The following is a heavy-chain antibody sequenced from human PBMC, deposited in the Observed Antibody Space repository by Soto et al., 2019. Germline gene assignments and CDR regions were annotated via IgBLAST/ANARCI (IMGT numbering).Heavy chain of an antibody. CDR1: GFTFSSYG. CDR2: IWYDGSNK. J-gene: IGHJ4*02. D-gene: IGHD6-19*01. V-gene: IGHV3-33*01. Sequence: GGSLRLSCAASGFTFSSYGMHWVRQAPGKGLEWVAVIWYDGSNKYYADSVKGRFTISRDNSKNTLYLQMNSLRAEDTAVYYCAREWQWLAPHTFDYWGQGTLVTVSS. CDR3: AREWQWLAPHTFDY.